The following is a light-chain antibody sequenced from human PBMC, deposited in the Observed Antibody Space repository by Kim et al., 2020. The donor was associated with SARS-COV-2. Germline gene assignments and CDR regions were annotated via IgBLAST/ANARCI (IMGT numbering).Light chain of an antibody. CDR3: QQHNNWPPWT. Sequence: PGERATLSCRASQSVSSNLAWYQQKPGQAPRLLIYGASTRATGIPARFSGSGSGTEFTLTISSLQSEDFAVYYCQQHNNWPPWTFGQGTKVDIK. CDR2: GAS. CDR1: QSVSSN. J-gene: IGKJ1*01. V-gene: IGKV3-15*01.